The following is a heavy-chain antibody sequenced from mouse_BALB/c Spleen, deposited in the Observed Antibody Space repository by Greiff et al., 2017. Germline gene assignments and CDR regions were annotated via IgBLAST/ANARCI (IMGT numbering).Heavy chain of an antibody. CDR3: ASKRFAY. CDR2: IDPENGNT. CDR1: GFNIKDYY. J-gene: IGHJ3*01. Sequence: VQLQQSGAELVRPGALVKLSCTASGFNIKDYYMHWVKQSPEQGLEWIGWIDPENGNTIYDPKFQGKASITADTSSNTAYLQLSSLTSEDTAVYYCASKRFAYWGQGTLVTVSA. V-gene: IGHV14-1*02.